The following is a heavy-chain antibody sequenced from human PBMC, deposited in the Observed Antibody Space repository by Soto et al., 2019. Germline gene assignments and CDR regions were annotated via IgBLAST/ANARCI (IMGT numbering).Heavy chain of an antibody. D-gene: IGHD1-1*01. CDR2: IHHSGSS. V-gene: IGHV4-4*02. CDR3: ARNDRYAKDV. J-gene: IGHJ6*02. Sequence: QVQLHESGPGLVKPSETLSLTCAVSGGSISYNNWWSWVRQPPGKGLEWIGEIHHSGSSNYNPSLKSLVTKSADKSKHQLTLTLNSVTAADTAVYYCARNDRYAKDVWGQGHTVTVSS. CDR1: GGSISYNNW.